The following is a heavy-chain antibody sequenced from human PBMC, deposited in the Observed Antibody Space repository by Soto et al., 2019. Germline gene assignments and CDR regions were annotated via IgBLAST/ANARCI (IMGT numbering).Heavy chain of an antibody. Sequence: PGGSLRLSCAASGFTFSSYWMSWVRQAPGKGLEWVANIKQDGSEKYYVDSVKGRFTISRDNAKNPLYLQMNSLRAEDTAVYYCANTPVGPDAFDIWGQGTMVTVSS. J-gene: IGHJ3*02. CDR2: IKQDGSEK. CDR1: GFTFSSYW. CDR3: ANTPVGPDAFDI. D-gene: IGHD2-15*01. V-gene: IGHV3-7*03.